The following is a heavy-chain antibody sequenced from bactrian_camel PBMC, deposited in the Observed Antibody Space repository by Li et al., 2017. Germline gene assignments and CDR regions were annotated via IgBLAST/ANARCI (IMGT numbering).Heavy chain of an antibody. CDR1: GFTFSSYD. J-gene: IGHJ4*01. D-gene: IGHD6*01. CDR2: IYSDGSKT. V-gene: IGHV3-2*01. CDR3: AAGPWYTDEYNY. Sequence: HVQLVESGGDLVQPGGSLRLSCVASGFTFSSYDMSWVRQAPGRGLEWVSTIYSDGSKTVYADSVKGRFTISRDNAMNTVYLQMSSLKSEDTALYYCAAGPWYTDEYNYWGQGTQVTVS.